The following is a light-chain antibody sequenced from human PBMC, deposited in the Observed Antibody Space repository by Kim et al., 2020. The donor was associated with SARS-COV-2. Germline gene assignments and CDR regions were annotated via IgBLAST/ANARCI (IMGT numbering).Light chain of an antibody. V-gene: IGKV1-33*01. Sequence: DIQMTQSPSSLSASVGDRVTITCQASQDISNYLNWYQKKPGKAPKLLIYDASNLETGVPSRFSGSGSGTDFTFTITSLQPEDIATYYYQQYGNLPLTSGGGTKVEIK. CDR2: DAS. J-gene: IGKJ4*02. CDR1: QDISNY. CDR3: QQYGNLPLT.